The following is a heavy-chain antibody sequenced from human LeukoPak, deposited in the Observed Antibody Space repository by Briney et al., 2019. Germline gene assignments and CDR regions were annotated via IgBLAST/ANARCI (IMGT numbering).Heavy chain of an antibody. CDR2: ISSSGSYI. D-gene: IGHD4/OR15-4a*01. V-gene: IGHV3-21*01. Sequence: GGSLRLSCAASGFTFSSYSMNWVRQAPGKGLEWVSSISSSGSYIYYADSVKGRFTISRDNAKNSLYLQMDSLRAEDTAVYSCARGRLTTSIDYWGQGSLVTVSS. J-gene: IGHJ4*02. CDR1: GFTFSSYS. CDR3: ARGRLTTSIDY.